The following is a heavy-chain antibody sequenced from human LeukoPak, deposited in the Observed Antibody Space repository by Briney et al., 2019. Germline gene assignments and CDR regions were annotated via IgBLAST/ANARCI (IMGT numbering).Heavy chain of an antibody. V-gene: IGHV1-69*04. CDR2: IIPILGIA. Sequence: AASVKVSCKASGGTFSSYAVSWVRQAPGQGLEWMGRIIPILGIANYAQKFQGRVTITADKSTSTAYMELSSLRSEDTAVYYCARDPPGDSSGYSDYWGQGTLVTVSS. J-gene: IGHJ4*02. CDR3: ARDPPGDSSGYSDY. D-gene: IGHD3-22*01. CDR1: GGTFSSYA.